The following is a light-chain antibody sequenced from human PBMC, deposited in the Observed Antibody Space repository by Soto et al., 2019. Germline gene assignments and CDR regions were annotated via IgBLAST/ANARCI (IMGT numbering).Light chain of an antibody. Sequence: EIVMTQSPVTLSVSPGDRATLSCRASQSVGSHLAWYQQRPGQAPRLLIYGASYRATGIPARFSGSGSGTDFTLTISSLQSEDFAVYYCQQYDNWPPFTFXPGTKVDIK. CDR3: QQYDNWPPFT. V-gene: IGKV3-15*01. J-gene: IGKJ3*01. CDR2: GAS. CDR1: QSVGSH.